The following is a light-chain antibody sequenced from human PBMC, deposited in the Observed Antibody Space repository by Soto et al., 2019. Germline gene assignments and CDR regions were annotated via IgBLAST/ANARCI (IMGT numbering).Light chain of an antibody. CDR3: QQYGTSLFS. CDR2: AAS. V-gene: IGKV3-20*01. J-gene: IGKJ3*01. CDR1: QSVSSAF. Sequence: EIVLTQSPGTLSLSPGERATLSCRASQSVSSAFLAWYQQKPGQAPRLLIYAASSRATGLPDRFSGSGSGTDFTLTISRLEPEDFAVYYCQQYGTSLFSFGPGTKVDIK.